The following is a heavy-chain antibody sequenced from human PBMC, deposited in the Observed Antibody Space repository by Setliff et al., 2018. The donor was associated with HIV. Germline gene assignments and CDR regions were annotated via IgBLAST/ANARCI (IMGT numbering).Heavy chain of an antibody. CDR1: GGSIMSDGYY. CDR3: AGMFFYGSGSKSDFDY. J-gene: IGHJ4*02. V-gene: IGHV4-31*03. D-gene: IGHD3-10*01. Sequence: SETLSLTCTVSGGSIMSDGYYWNWIRQRPGKGLEWIGYIYNRGYTYYNPSLKSRVTTSINTSQNQFSLRLSSVTVADTAVYYCAGMFFYGSGSKSDFDYWGQGTQVTVSS. CDR2: IYNRGYT.